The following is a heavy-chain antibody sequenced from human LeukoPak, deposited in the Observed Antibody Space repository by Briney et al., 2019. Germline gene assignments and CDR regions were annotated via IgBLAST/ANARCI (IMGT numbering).Heavy chain of an antibody. CDR2: IKQDGSEK. CDR3: ARVLAAAGTFWFDP. D-gene: IGHD6-13*01. V-gene: IGHV3-7*01. J-gene: IGHJ5*02. Sequence: GGSLRLSCAASGFTFSSYWMSWVRQAPGKGLEWVANIKQDGSEKYYVDSVKGRFTISRDNAKNSLYLQMNSLRAEDTAVYYCARVLAAAGTFWFDPWGQGTLLTVSS. CDR1: GFTFSSYW.